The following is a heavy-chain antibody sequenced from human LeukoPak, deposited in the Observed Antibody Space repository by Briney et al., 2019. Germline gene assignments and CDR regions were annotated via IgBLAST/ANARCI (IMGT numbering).Heavy chain of an antibody. CDR1: GGSFSGYY. CDR2: INHSGST. J-gene: IGHJ4*02. V-gene: IGHV4-34*01. CDR3: ARGQIQSRLQYFDY. Sequence: PSETLSLTCAVYGGSFSGYYWSWIRQPPGKGLEWIGEINHSGSTNYNPSLKSRVTISVDTSKNQFSLKLSSVTAAATAVYYCARGQIQSRLQYFDYWGQGTLVTVSS. D-gene: IGHD5-24*01.